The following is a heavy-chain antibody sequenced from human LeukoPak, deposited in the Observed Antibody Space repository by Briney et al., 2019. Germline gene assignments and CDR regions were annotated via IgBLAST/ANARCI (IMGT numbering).Heavy chain of an antibody. CDR1: GFTFSSYW. D-gene: IGHD4-11*01. CDR2: INSDGSST. V-gene: IGHV3-74*01. Sequence: GGSLRLSCAASGFTFSSYWMHWVRQAPGKGLVWVSRINSDGSSTSYADSVKGRFTISRDNAKNTLYLQMNSLRAEDTAVYYCARASNYGGGFDYWGQGTLVTVSS. J-gene: IGHJ4*02. CDR3: ARASNYGGGFDY.